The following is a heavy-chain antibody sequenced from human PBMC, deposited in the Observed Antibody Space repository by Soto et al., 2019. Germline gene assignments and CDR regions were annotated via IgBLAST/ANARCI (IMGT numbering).Heavy chain of an antibody. CDR3: AKDSDVGAAEYHFDC. CDR2: MYSGGST. D-gene: IGHD6-13*01. V-gene: IGHV3-23*03. CDR1: GFTFDDYA. Sequence: EVQLVESGGGLVQPGRSLRLSCAASGFTFDDYAMHWVRQAPGKGLEWVSVMYSGGSTYYADSVKGRFTISRDNSNNTLYLQMSSLRVDDTAVYYCAKDSDVGAAEYHFDCWGQGTLVTVSS. J-gene: IGHJ4*02.